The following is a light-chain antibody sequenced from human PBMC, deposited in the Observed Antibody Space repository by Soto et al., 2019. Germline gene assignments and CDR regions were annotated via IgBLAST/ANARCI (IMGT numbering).Light chain of an antibody. V-gene: IGKV1-12*01. Sequence: DIQMTQSPSSVSASVGDRVTITCRASQGIGRWLAWYQQKPGKAPELLISAAASLQSGVPSRFRGSGSGTGFTLTISNLQPEDFATYYCQQANNFPWTFGRGTKVEIK. CDR3: QQANNFPWT. CDR2: AAA. CDR1: QGIGRW. J-gene: IGKJ1*01.